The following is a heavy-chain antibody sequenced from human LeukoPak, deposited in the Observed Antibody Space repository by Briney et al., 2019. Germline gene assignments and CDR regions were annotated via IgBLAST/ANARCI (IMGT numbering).Heavy chain of an antibody. V-gene: IGHV3-23*01. CDR1: GFTFSSYV. J-gene: IGHJ6*02. Sequence: PGGSLRLSCAASGFTFSSYVMSWVRQAPGKGLEWVSIISSSGGSTSYADSVKGRFTISRDNSNNTLYLQMNSLRAGDTAIYYCAKIVVDPNYYYGMGVWGQGTTVTVSS. CDR3: AKIVVDPNYYYGMGV. D-gene: IGHD3-22*01. CDR2: ISSSGGST.